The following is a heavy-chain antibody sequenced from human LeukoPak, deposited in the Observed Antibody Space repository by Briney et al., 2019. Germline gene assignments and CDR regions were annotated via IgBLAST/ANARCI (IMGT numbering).Heavy chain of an antibody. V-gene: IGHV3-9*01. CDR3: AKNARAYYYYGMDV. Sequence: GGSLRLSCAASGFTFGDYAMHWVRQAPGKGLEWVSGISWNSGSIGYADSVKGRFTISRDNAKNSLYLQMNSLRAEDTALYYCAKNARAYYYYGMDVWGQGTTVTVSS. CDR1: GFTFGDYA. CDR2: ISWNSGSI. J-gene: IGHJ6*02.